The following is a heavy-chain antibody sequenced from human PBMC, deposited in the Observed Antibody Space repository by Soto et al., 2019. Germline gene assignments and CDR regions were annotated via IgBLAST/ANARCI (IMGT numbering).Heavy chain of an antibody. J-gene: IGHJ4*02. Sequence: EVQLVESGGGLVKPGGSLRLSCAASGFTFSSYTINWVRQAPGKGLEWVSSITSSSSFIYYADSVKGRFTISRDNAKNSLYLQMNSLRAEDTAVYFCARDISEGFYWGQGTLVTVSS. CDR1: GFTFSSYT. CDR3: ARDISEGFY. D-gene: IGHD3-3*02. CDR2: ITSSSSFI. V-gene: IGHV3-21*01.